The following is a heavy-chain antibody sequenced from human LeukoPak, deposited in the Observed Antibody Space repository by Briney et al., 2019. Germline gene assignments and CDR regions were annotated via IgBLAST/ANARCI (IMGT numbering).Heavy chain of an antibody. CDR1: GFTFSDLY. CDR3: RTFLGSSSSDAFDI. J-gene: IGHJ3*02. D-gene: IGHD6-13*01. V-gene: IGHV3-72*01. Sequence: GGSLRLSCAASGFTFSDLYMDWVRQAPGKGLEWVGRTRNKANSYTTEYAASVKGRFTISRDDSKNSLYLQMNSLKTEDTAVYYCRTFLGSSSSDAFDIWGQGTMVTVSS. CDR2: TRNKANSYTT.